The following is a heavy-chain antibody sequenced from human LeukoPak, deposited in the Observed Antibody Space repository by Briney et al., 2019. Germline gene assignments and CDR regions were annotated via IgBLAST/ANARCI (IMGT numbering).Heavy chain of an antibody. CDR2: IWYDGRNK. CDR1: GFTFSSYG. V-gene: IGHV3-33*01. Sequence: GRSLRLSCAASGFTFSSYGMHWVRQAPGKGLEWVAVIWYDGRNKYYADSVKGRFTISRDNSKNTLYLQMNSLRAEDTAVYYCARELGGAYCGGDCLFDYWGQGTLVTVSS. CDR3: ARELGGAYCGGDCLFDY. J-gene: IGHJ4*02. D-gene: IGHD2-21*02.